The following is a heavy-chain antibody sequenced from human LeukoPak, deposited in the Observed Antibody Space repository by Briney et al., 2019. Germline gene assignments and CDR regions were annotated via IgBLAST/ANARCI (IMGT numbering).Heavy chain of an antibody. CDR3: ARAWPNRYGSGSYYDH. CDR1: GYTFTSYA. Sequence: ASVTVSCKASGYTFTSYAMHWVRQAPGQGLKWMGWINVGNGNTKYSPKFQGRVTITRDTSASTAYMELSSLRSEDTAVYHCARAWPNRYGSGSYYDHWGQGALVTVSS. J-gene: IGHJ4*02. D-gene: IGHD3-10*01. V-gene: IGHV1-3*01. CDR2: INVGNGNT.